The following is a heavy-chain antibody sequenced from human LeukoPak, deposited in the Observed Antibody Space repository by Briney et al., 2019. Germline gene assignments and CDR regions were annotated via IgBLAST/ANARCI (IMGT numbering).Heavy chain of an antibody. Sequence: SETLSLTCTVSGGSISSYYWSWIRQPPGKGLEWIGYIYYSGSTNYNPSLKSRVTISVDTSKNQFSLKLSSVTAADTAVYYCARSIAVAGPMSWFDPWGQGTLVAVSS. J-gene: IGHJ5*02. CDR2: IYYSGST. CDR1: GGSISSYY. CDR3: ARSIAVAGPMSWFDP. D-gene: IGHD6-19*01. V-gene: IGHV4-59*01.